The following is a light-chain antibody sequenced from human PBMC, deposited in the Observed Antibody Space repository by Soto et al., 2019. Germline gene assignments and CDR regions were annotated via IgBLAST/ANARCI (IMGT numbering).Light chain of an antibody. CDR3: QQRSNWPPGSLT. CDR2: DTS. J-gene: IGKJ4*01. CDR1: RSVGVY. Sequence: IVLTQSPATLSLSPGERATLSCRASRSVGVYLVWYQQKPGQAPRLLISDTSNRATGIPARFSGSGSGTDFTLNISSLESEDFAVYYCQQRSNWPPGSLTFGGGTRVEIK. V-gene: IGKV3-11*01.